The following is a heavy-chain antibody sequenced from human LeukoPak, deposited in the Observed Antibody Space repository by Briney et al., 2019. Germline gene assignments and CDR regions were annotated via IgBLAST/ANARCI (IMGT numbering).Heavy chain of an antibody. CDR2: IYVGGSA. Sequence: GGSLRLSCAASGFTVSNNYMSWVRQTPGKGLEWVSVIYVGGSAYYADSVKGRFTISRDNSKNTLYLQMNSLRVEDTAVYYCAKVRPPPGSGWYGGDDSWGQGTLVTVSS. CDR1: GFTVSNNY. V-gene: IGHV3-53*01. CDR3: AKVRPPPGSGWYGGDDS. D-gene: IGHD6-19*01. J-gene: IGHJ4*02.